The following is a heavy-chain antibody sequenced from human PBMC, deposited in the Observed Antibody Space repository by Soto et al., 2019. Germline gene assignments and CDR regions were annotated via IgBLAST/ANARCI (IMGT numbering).Heavy chain of an antibody. Sequence: SETLSLTCNVSGGAIPGYYWNWIRQPPGKGLEWIGYVYFSGSTKYNPSLKSRVTILVDRSKNQFSLKLSSVTAADTAVYYCARGGYDILTGYGWFDPWGQGTLVTVSS. D-gene: IGHD3-9*01. CDR2: VYFSGST. CDR3: ARGGYDILTGYGWFDP. V-gene: IGHV4-59*12. CDR1: GGAIPGYY. J-gene: IGHJ5*02.